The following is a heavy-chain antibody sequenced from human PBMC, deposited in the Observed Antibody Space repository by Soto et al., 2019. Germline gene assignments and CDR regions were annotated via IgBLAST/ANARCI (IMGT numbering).Heavy chain of an antibody. V-gene: IGHV3-48*01. CDR1: GFTFSSYS. J-gene: IGHJ4*02. CDR3: ARVNTMVRGVINPFDY. Sequence: GGSLRLSCAASGFTFSSYSMNWVRQAPGKGLEWVSYISSSSSTIYYADSVKGRFTISRDNAKNSLYLQMNSLRAEDTAVYYCARVNTMVRGVINPFDYWGQGTLVTVSS. CDR2: ISSSSSTI. D-gene: IGHD3-10*01.